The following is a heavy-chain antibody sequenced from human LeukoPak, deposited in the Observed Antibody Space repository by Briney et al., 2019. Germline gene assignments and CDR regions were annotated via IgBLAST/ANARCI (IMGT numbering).Heavy chain of an antibody. CDR1: GYTFTSYD. Sequence: ASVKVSCKASGYTFTSYDINWVRQATGQGLEWMGWMNPNSGNTGYAQKFQGRVTMTRSTSISTAYMELSSLRSEDTAVYYCARADLSIAAAGTRGYYYYYGMDVWGQGTTVTVSS. J-gene: IGHJ6*02. CDR2: MNPNSGNT. CDR3: ARADLSIAAAGTRGYYYYYGMDV. V-gene: IGHV1-8*01. D-gene: IGHD6-13*01.